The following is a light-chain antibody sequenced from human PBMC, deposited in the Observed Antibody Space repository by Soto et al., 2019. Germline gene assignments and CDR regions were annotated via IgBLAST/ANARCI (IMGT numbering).Light chain of an antibody. Sequence: EIVMTQSPATLSVSPGERVTLSCRASQNIGSNLAWYQQKFGQAPRLLIYGASTRVTGIPARISGSWSGTEFTLTITSLQSEDFGVYHCQQYHNWWTFGQGTKVDFK. J-gene: IGKJ1*01. CDR3: QQYHNWWT. CDR2: GAS. CDR1: QNIGSN. V-gene: IGKV3-15*01.